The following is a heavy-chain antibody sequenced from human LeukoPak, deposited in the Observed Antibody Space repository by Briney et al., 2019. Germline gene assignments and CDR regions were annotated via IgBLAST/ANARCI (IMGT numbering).Heavy chain of an antibody. CDR3: AREEFAIFGTGGWFDP. V-gene: IGHV1-69*13. CDR2: IIPIFGTA. J-gene: IGHJ5*02. Sequence: GASVKVSCKASGGTFSSYAISWVRQAPGQGLEWMGGIIPIFGTANYAQKFQGRVTITADESTSTAYMELRSLRSDDTAVYYCAREEFAIFGTGGWFDPWGQGTLVTVSS. D-gene: IGHD3-3*01. CDR1: GGTFSSYA.